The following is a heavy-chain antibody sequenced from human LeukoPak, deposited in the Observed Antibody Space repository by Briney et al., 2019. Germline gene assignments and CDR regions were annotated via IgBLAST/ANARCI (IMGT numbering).Heavy chain of an antibody. CDR1: GFTFSSYS. CDR3: ARDSHIVVVPAAVQGWFDP. V-gene: IGHV3-21*01. J-gene: IGHJ5*02. D-gene: IGHD2-2*01. CDR2: ISSSSSYI. Sequence: SGGSLRLSCAASGFTFSSYSMNWVRQAPGKGLEWVSSISSSSSYIYYADSVKGRFTISRDNAKNSLYLQMNSLRAEDTAVYYCARDSHIVVVPAAVQGWFDPWGQGTLVTDSS.